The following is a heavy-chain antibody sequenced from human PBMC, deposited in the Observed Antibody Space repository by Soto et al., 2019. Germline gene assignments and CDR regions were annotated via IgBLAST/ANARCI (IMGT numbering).Heavy chain of an antibody. CDR2: ISGSGGST. CDR3: AEVYYDSSGYYYGEDYYGMDV. CDR1: GFTFSSYA. V-gene: IGHV3-23*01. Sequence: PGGSLRLSCAASGFTFSSYAMSWVRQAPGKGLEWVSAISGSGGSTYYADSVKGRFTISRDNSKNTLYLQMNSLRAEDTAVYYCAEVYYDSSGYYYGEDYYGMDVWGQGTTVTVSS. J-gene: IGHJ6*02. D-gene: IGHD3-22*01.